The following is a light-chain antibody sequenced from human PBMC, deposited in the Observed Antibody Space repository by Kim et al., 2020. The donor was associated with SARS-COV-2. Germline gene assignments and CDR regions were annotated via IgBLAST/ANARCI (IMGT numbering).Light chain of an antibody. CDR2: GAS. J-gene: IGKJ5*01. V-gene: IGKV1-17*01. CDR3: LQHSTYPIT. CDR1: QEIRND. Sequence: ASVGDRVTITCRASQEIRNDLGWYQQNPGRAPKRLIYGASSLQSGVPSRFSGSGSGTELTLTISSVQPEDFATYFCLQHSTYPITFGQGTRLEIK.